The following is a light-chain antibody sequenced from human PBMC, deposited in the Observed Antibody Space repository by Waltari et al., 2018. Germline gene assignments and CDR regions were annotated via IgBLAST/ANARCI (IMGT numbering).Light chain of an antibody. Sequence: SYELTQPPSVSVSPGQTASITCSGDALPKQYAYWYQQKPGPAPVLGMFKDSPRPSGIPERFPGSSSGTTATLTISGVQAEDEADYFCQSAAGSVTVFGGGTKLTVL. CDR2: KDS. CDR3: QSAAGSVTV. CDR1: ALPKQY. V-gene: IGLV3-25*03. J-gene: IGLJ3*02.